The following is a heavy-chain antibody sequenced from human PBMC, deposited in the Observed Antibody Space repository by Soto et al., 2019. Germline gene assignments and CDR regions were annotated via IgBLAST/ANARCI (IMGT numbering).Heavy chain of an antibody. CDR2: IIPIFGTA. D-gene: IGHD4-4*01. V-gene: IGHV1-69*13. CDR3: ASDYSNYWGEYYYYGMDV. Sequence: ASVKVSCKASGGTFSSYAISWVRQAPGQGLEWMGGIIPIFGTANYAQKFQGRVTITADESTSTAYMELSSLRSEDTAVYYCASDYSNYWGEYYYYGMDVWGQGTTVTSP. J-gene: IGHJ6*02. CDR1: GGTFSSYA.